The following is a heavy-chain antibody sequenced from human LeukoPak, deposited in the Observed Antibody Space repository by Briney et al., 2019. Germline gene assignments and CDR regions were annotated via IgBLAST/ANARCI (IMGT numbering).Heavy chain of an antibody. CDR3: ARVQQGYYYDSEPYYYVDS. V-gene: IGHV4-4*02. CDR2: IYQSGST. D-gene: IGHD3-22*01. Sequence: PSETLSLTCAVSGGSITSSNWWIWVRQPPGKGLEWIGEIYQSGSTNYNPSLKSRVTISVDKSKNQFSLKLSSVTAADTAVYYCARVQQGYYYDSEPYYYVDSWGQGTLVTVSS. CDR1: GGSITSSNW. J-gene: IGHJ4*02.